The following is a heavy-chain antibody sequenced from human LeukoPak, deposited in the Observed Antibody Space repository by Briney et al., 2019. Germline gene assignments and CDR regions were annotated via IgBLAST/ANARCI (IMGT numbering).Heavy chain of an antibody. Sequence: ASVKVSCKAFGYTFTGYYLHWVRQAPGQGLEWMGWFDPNSGGTNYAQTFQGRVTMTRDTSISTAYMELSRLRSDDTAVYYCARDPSTRYYTDYWGQGTLVTVSS. CDR3: ARDPSTRYYTDY. CDR2: FDPNSGGT. V-gene: IGHV1-2*02. CDR1: GYTFTGYY. D-gene: IGHD2-2*01. J-gene: IGHJ4*02.